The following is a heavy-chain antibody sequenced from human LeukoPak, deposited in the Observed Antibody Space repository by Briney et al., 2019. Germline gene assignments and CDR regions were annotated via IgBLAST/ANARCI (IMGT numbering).Heavy chain of an antibody. V-gene: IGHV1-69*13. CDR2: IIPIFGTA. CDR1: GGTFSSYA. CDR3: ARGLEWFGEFYYGMDV. Sequence: GASVKVACKASGGTFSSYAISWVRQAPGQGLEWMGGIIPIFGTANYAQKFQGRVTITADESTSTAYMELSSLRSEDTAVSYCARGLEWFGEFYYGMDVWGKGTTVTVSS. D-gene: IGHD3-10*01. J-gene: IGHJ6*04.